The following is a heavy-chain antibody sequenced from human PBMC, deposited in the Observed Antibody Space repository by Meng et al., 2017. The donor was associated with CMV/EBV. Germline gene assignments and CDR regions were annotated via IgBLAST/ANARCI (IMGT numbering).Heavy chain of an antibody. V-gene: IGHV3-53*01. CDR1: GFTVSSNY. D-gene: IGHD3-22*01. CDR2: IYSGGST. Sequence: GGSLRLSCAASGFTVSSNYMSWVRQAPGQGLGWVSVIYSGGSTYYADSVKGRFTISRDNSTNTLYLQMNSLRAEDTAVYYCARDAKYYYDSSGYPSTGRGIDPWGQGTLVTVSS. CDR3: ARDAKYYYDSSGYPSTGRGIDP. J-gene: IGHJ5*02.